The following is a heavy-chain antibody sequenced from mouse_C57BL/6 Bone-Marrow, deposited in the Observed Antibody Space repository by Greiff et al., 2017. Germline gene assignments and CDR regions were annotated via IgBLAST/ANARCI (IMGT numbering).Heavy chain of an antibody. D-gene: IGHD2-4*01. J-gene: IGHJ2*01. CDR1: GFSLTSYG. CDR2: IWSGGST. V-gene: IGHV2-2*01. Sequence: VKVVESGPGLVQPSQSLSITCTVSGFSLTSYGVHWVRQSPGKGLEWLGVIWSGGSTDYNAAFISRLSISKDNSKSQVFFKMNSLQADDTAIYYCAISTMITTDGVDYWGQGTTLTVSS. CDR3: AISTMITTDGVDY.